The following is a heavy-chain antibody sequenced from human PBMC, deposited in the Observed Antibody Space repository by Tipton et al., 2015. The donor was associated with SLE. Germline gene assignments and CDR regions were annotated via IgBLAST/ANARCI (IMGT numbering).Heavy chain of an antibody. D-gene: IGHD6-19*01. CDR1: GFTFSSYA. CDR2: ISGSGGST. V-gene: IGHV3-23*01. CDR3: AKSAQWLGAFDI. Sequence: SLRLSCSASGFTFSSYAMSWVRQAPGKGLEWVSAISGSGGSTYYADSVKGRFTISRDNSKNTLYLQMNSLRAEDTAVYYCAKSAQWLGAFDIWGQGTMVTVSS. J-gene: IGHJ3*02.